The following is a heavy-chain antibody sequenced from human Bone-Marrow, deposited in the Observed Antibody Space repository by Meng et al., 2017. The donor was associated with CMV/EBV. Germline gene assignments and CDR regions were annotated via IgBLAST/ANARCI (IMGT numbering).Heavy chain of an antibody. CDR2: IRYDGSNK. CDR1: GFTVSSNY. V-gene: IGHV3-30*02. J-gene: IGHJ5*02. D-gene: IGHD3-3*01. CDR3: AKDRKDDFWSGYGPNWFDP. Sequence: GESLKISCAASGFTVSSNYMSWVRQAPGKGLEWVAFIRYDGSNKYYADSVKGRFTISRDNSKNTLYLQMNSLRAEDTAVYYCAKDRKDDFWSGYGPNWFDPWGQGTLVTVSS.